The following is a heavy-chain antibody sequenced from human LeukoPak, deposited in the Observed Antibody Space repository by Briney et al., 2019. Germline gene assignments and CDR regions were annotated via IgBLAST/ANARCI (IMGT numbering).Heavy chain of an antibody. V-gene: IGHV1-69*05. CDR1: GGSFRYYD. J-gene: IGHJ3*02. Sequence: SVKVSCKPSGGSFRYYDISWVRQAPGQGLEWMGRSIPLYATTKYAQRFQGRVTIITDASATTAYMELSSLRSEDTAVYYCATASVPGAIEGPFDALDTWGQGTMVTVPS. D-gene: IGHD2-2*02. CDR2: SIPLYATT. CDR3: ATASVPGAIEGPFDALDT.